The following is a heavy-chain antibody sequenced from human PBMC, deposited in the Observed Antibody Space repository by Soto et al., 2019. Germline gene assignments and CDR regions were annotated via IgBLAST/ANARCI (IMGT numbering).Heavy chain of an antibody. V-gene: IGHV5-51*01. CDR1: GYRFNSYW. CDR3: ARQGSSGYYYYGMDV. D-gene: IGHD3-10*01. CDR2: IYPGDSDT. Sequence: GESLKISCQGSGYRFNSYWIAWVRQMPGKGLEWMGIIYPGDSDTIYSPSFQGQVTMSVDKSTSSAYLQWSSLRAPDSAIYYCARQGSSGYYYYGMDVWGQGTTVTVSS. J-gene: IGHJ6*02.